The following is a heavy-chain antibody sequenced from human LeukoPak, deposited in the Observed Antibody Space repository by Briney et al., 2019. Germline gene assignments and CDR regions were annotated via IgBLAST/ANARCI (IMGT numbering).Heavy chain of an antibody. D-gene: IGHD6-13*01. J-gene: IGHJ4*02. CDR2: IIPIFGTA. CDR3: ARAYPRGSISSSWFG. CDR1: GYTFTSYA. Sequence: SVKVSCKASGYTFTSYAISWVRQAPGQGLEWMGGIIPIFGTANYAQKFQGRVTITADESTSTAYMELSSLRSEDTAVYYCARAYPRGSISSSWFGWGQGTLVTVSS. V-gene: IGHV1-69*13.